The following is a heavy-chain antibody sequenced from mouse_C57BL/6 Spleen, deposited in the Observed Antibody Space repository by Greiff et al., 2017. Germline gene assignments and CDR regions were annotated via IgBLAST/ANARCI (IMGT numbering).Heavy chain of an antibody. Sequence: QVQLQQPGAELVRPGSSVKLSCKASGYTFTSYWMHWVKQRPIQGLEWIGNIDPSDSETHYNQKFKDKATLTVDKSSSTAYMQLSSLTSEDSAVYYCASGGYYSNWYYFDYWGQGTTLTVSS. CDR3: ASGGYYSNWYYFDY. V-gene: IGHV1-52*01. J-gene: IGHJ2*01. D-gene: IGHD2-5*01. CDR2: IDPSDSET. CDR1: GYTFTSYW.